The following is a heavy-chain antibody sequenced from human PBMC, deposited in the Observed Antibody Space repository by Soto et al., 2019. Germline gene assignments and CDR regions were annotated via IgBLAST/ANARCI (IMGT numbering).Heavy chain of an antibody. CDR1: AYTVTELF. V-gene: IGHV1-24*01. CDR3: ATYYDFWSGYYTGRAPSLDY. J-gene: IGHJ4*02. Sequence: ASVKACCRVSAYTVTELFMHCVRPAPGKGLEWMGGFDPEDGETIYAQKFQGRVTMTEDTSTDTAYMELSSLRSEDTAVYYCATYYDFWSGYYTGRAPSLDYWGQGTLVTVSS. CDR2: FDPEDGET. D-gene: IGHD3-3*01.